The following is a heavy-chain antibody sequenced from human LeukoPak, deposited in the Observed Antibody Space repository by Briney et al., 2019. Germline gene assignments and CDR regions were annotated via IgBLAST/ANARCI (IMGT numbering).Heavy chain of an antibody. V-gene: IGHV1-18*01. J-gene: IGHJ4*02. Sequence: ASVKVSCKASGYTFTAYGISWVRQAPGQGLEWMGWISANNGNTNYAQKVQGRVTMTRDTSTSTAYMELRSLRYDNTAVYYCSRDDGPFGGVRFDHWGQGTLVTVSS. CDR1: GYTFTAYG. CDR3: SRDDGPFGGVRFDH. CDR2: ISANNGNT. D-gene: IGHD3-16*01.